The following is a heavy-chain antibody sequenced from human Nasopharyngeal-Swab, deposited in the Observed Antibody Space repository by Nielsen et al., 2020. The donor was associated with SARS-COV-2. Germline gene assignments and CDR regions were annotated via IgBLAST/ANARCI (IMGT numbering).Heavy chain of an antibody. CDR3: ARGGWIEVDPYYFDY. Sequence: GESLKISCAASGFTFSSYSMNWVRQAPGKGPEWVSSISSSSSYIYYADSVKGRFTISRDNAKNSLYLQMNSLRAEDTAVYYCARGGWIEVDPYYFDYWGQGTLVTVSS. V-gene: IGHV3-21*01. CDR2: ISSSSSYI. J-gene: IGHJ4*02. D-gene: IGHD2-15*01. CDR1: GFTFSSYS.